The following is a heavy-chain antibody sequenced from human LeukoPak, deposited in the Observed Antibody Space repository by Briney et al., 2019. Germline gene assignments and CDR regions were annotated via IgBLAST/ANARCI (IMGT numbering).Heavy chain of an antibody. D-gene: IGHD1-7*01. V-gene: IGHV3-43*02. CDR3: AKDDGTTAFWYFDL. J-gene: IGHJ2*01. CDR2: IGGDAVTT. Sequence: GGSLRLSCTAPGFNFDDYAMHWVRQAPGKGLEWVSRIGGDAVTTFYADSVKSRFTLSRDNSKNSLYLQMNSLTTEDTAFYYCAKDDGTTAFWYFDLWGRGTLVTVSS. CDR1: GFNFDDYA.